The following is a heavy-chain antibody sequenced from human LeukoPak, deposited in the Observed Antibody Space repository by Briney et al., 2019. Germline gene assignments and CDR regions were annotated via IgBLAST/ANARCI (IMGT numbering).Heavy chain of an antibody. D-gene: IGHD4-23*01. CDR3: AKPRPTVVTPVPFFDY. CDR1: GFTFSSYA. J-gene: IGHJ4*02. V-gene: IGHV3-23*01. Sequence: GGSLRLSCAASGFTFSSYAMSWVRQAPGKGLEWVSAISGSGGSTYYADSVKGRFTISRDSSKNTLYLQMNSLRAEDTAVYYCAKPRPTVVTPVPFFDYWGQGTLVTVSS. CDR2: ISGSGGST.